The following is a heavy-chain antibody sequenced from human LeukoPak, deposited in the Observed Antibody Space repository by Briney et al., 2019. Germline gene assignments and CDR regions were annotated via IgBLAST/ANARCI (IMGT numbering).Heavy chain of an antibody. CDR3: ATSLQYYYYYYMDV. V-gene: IGHV1-69*05. CDR1: GGTFSSYA. CDR2: IIPIFGTA. Sequence: SVKVSCKASGGTFSSYAISWVRQAPGQGLEWMGGIIPIFGTANYAQKFQGRVTITTDESTSTAYMELSSLRSEDTAVYYYATSLQYYYYYYMDVWGKGTTVTVSS. J-gene: IGHJ6*03. D-gene: IGHD4-11*01.